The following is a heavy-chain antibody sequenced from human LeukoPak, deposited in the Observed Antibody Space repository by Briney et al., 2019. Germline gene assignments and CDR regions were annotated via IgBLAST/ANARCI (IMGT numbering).Heavy chain of an antibody. J-gene: IGHJ4*02. D-gene: IGHD6-19*01. CDR1: GGSFSGYY. CDR2: INHSGST. Sequence: SETLSLTCAVYGGSFSGYYWSWIRQPPRKGLEWIGEINHSGSTNYNPSLKSRVTISVDTSKNQFSLKLSSVTAADTAVYYCARGPGIAVAVDYWGQGTLVTVSS. V-gene: IGHV4-34*01. CDR3: ARGPGIAVAVDY.